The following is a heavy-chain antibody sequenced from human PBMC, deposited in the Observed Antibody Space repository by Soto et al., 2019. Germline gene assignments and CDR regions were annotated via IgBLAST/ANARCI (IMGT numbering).Heavy chain of an antibody. CDR1: GGSISSSSYY. J-gene: IGHJ6*02. CDR2: IYYGGST. D-gene: IGHD6-19*01. CDR3: VTTLIAVADYYHDMDV. Sequence: LQLQESGPGLVKPSETLSLTCTVSGGSISSSSYYWGWIRQPPGKGLEWIGSIYYGGSTHYNPSLKSRVTMSVDTSKNQFSLKLSSVTAADTAVYYCVTTLIAVADYYHDMDVWGQGTTVTVSS. V-gene: IGHV4-39*01.